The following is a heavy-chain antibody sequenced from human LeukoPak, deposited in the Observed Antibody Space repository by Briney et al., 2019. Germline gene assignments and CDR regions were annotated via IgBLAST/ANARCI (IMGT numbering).Heavy chain of an antibody. CDR3: ARPHYYDSSGYTL. CDR1: GGSFSGYY. CDR2: INHSGST. V-gene: IGHV4-34*01. Sequence: SETLSLTCAVYGGSFSGYYWSWIRQPPGKGLEWIGEINHSGSTNYNPSLKSRVTISVDTSKNQFSLKLSSVTAADTAVYYCARPHYYDSSGYTLWGQGTLVTVSS. D-gene: IGHD3-22*01. J-gene: IGHJ4*02.